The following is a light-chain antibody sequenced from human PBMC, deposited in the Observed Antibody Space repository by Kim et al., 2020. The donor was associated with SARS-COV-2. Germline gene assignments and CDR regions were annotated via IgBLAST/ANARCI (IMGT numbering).Light chain of an antibody. Sequence: SYELTQPPSVSVSPGQAASITCSGDKLGDKYACWYQQKPGQSPVLVMYQDNKWPSGIPERFSGSNSGNTATLTISGTQAMDEADYYCQAWDSSTGVFGGGTQLTVL. CDR3: QAWDSSTGV. V-gene: IGLV3-1*01. J-gene: IGLJ2*01. CDR1: KLGDKY. CDR2: QDN.